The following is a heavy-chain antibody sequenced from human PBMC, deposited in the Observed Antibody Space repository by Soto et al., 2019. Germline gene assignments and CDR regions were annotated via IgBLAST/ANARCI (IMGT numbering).Heavy chain of an antibody. CDR1: GGTFSSYA. CDR3: AGDECSGGSCYPNGMDV. D-gene: IGHD2-15*01. J-gene: IGHJ6*02. CDR2: IIPIFGTA. V-gene: IGHV1-69*06. Sequence: SVKVSCKASGGTFSSYAISWVRQAPGQGLEWMGGIIPIFGTANYAQKFQGRVTITADKSTSTAYMELSSLRSEDTAVYYCAGDECSGGSCYPNGMDVWGQGTTVTVSS.